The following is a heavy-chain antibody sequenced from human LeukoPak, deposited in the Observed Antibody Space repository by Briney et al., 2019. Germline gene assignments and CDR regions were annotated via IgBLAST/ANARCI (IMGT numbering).Heavy chain of an antibody. D-gene: IGHD4/OR15-4a*01. CDR1: GYSFTSYW. CDR2: IYPGDSDT. V-gene: IGHV5-51*01. J-gene: IGHJ6*02. Sequence: GVSLKISCKGSGYSFTSYWIGWVRQMPGKGLEWMGIIYPGDSDTRYSPSFQGQVTISADKSISTAYLQWSSLKASDTAMCYCARTNYDWTYYYYYGMDVWGQGTTVTVSS. CDR3: ARTNYDWTYYYYYGMDV.